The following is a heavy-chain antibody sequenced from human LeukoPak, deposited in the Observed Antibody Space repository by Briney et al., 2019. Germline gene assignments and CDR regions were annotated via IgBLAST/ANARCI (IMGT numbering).Heavy chain of an antibody. D-gene: IGHD6-13*01. J-gene: IGHJ5*02. CDR3: TRMYSSSWLPFDP. V-gene: IGHV3-15*01. CDR1: GFTFSNAW. CDR2: IKSKTDGGTT. Sequence: EGSLRLSCAASGFTFSNAWMSWVRQAPGKGLEWVGRIKSKTDGGTTDYAAPVKGRFTISRDDSKNTLYLQMNSLKTEDTAVYYCTRMYSSSWLPFDPWGQGTLVTVSS.